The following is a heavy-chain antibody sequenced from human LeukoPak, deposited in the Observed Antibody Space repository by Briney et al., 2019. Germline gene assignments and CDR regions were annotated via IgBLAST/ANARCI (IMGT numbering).Heavy chain of an antibody. V-gene: IGHV5-10-1*01. D-gene: IGHD3-10*01. CDR3: ARHFNQYHDSGSYYSNYWYFDL. CDR1: GYSFSNNW. CDR2: IDPRDSFI. Sequence: LGESLQISCKGSGYSFSNNWISGGRQMPGKGLEGMGRIDPRDSFITYSPSFQGHVTISVDKSITTAYLQWSTLKASDTATYYCARHFNQYHDSGSYYSNYWYFDLWGRGTLVTVSS. J-gene: IGHJ2*01.